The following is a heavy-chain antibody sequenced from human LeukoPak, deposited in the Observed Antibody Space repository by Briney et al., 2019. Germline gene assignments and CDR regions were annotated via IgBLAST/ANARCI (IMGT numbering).Heavy chain of an antibody. CDR3: TRSGSYRLYYYYGMDV. J-gene: IGHJ6*02. CDR1: GFTFSDYY. CDR2: ISGSGGST. Sequence: GGSLRLSCAASGFTFSDYYMSWIRQAPGKGLEWVSAISGSGGSTYYADSVKGRFTISRDNSKNTLYLQMNSLRAEDTAVYYCTRSGSYRLYYYYGMDVWGQGTTVTVSS. D-gene: IGHD1-26*01. V-gene: IGHV3-23*01.